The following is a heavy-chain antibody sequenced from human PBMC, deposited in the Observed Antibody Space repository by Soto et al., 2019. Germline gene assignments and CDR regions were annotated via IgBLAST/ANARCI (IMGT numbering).Heavy chain of an antibody. CDR2: IYYSGST. D-gene: IGHD3-3*01. CDR3: ARAVPDYDFWSGYYSRWFDP. Sequence: PSETLSLTCTVSGGSISSYYWSWIRQPPGKGLEWIGYIYYSGSTNYNPSLKSRVTISVDTSKIQFSLKLSSVTAADTAVYYCARAVPDYDFWSGYYSRWFDPWGQGTLVTVSS. J-gene: IGHJ5*02. V-gene: IGHV4-59*01. CDR1: GGSISSYY.